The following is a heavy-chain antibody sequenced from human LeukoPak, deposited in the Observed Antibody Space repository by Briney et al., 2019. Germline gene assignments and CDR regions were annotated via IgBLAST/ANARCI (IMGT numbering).Heavy chain of an antibody. V-gene: IGHV3-33*01. CDR1: GFTFSSYG. Sequence: GGSLRLSYAASGFTFSSYGMHWVRQAPGKGLEWVAVIWYDGSNKYYADSVKGRFTISRDNSKNTLYLQMNSLRAEDTAVYYCARSRSYYYDSSGSGGNAFDIWGQGTMVTVSS. CDR3: ARSRSYYYDSSGSGGNAFDI. D-gene: IGHD3-22*01. CDR2: IWYDGSNK. J-gene: IGHJ3*02.